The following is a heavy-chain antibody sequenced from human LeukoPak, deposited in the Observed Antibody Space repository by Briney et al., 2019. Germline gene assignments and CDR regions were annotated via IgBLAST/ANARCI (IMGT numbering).Heavy chain of an antibody. V-gene: IGHV1-2*02. D-gene: IGHD3-10*01. Sequence: ASVKVSCKASGYTFTGYYMRWVRQAPGQGLEWMGCINPNSGGTNYAQKFQGRVTMTRDTSISTAYMELNRLTSDDTTVYYCERVRNYGCGIFDYWGQGTLVTVSS. CDR1: GYTFTGYY. CDR3: ERVRNYGCGIFDY. J-gene: IGHJ4*02. CDR2: INPNSGGT.